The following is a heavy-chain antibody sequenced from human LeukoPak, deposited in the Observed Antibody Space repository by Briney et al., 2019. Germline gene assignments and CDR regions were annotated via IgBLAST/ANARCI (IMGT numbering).Heavy chain of an antibody. V-gene: IGHV4-34*01. CDR1: GGSFSGYY. Sequence: SETLSLTCAVYGGSFSGYYWSWIRQPPGKGLEWIGEINHSGSTNYNPSLKSRVTISVDTSKNQFSLKLSSVTAADTAVYYCAREDLFEVRAARPWVYFDYWGQGTLVTVSS. D-gene: IGHD6-6*01. CDR2: INHSGST. J-gene: IGHJ4*02. CDR3: AREDLFEVRAARPWVYFDY.